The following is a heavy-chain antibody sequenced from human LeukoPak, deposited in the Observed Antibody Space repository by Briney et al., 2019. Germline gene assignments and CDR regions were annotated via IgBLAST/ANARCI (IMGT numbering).Heavy chain of an antibody. D-gene: IGHD1-26*01. J-gene: IGHJ4*02. V-gene: IGHV3-30*18. Sequence: PGRSLRLSCAASGFTFSNYGMHWVRQAPGKGLEWVAVIWSVGSDKFYADSVKGRFTVSRDNSKNTLYLQMNSLRAEDTAVYYCGKRLTSWELEYWGQGTLVTVSS. CDR2: IWSVGSDK. CDR3: GKRLTSWELEY. CDR1: GFTFSNYG.